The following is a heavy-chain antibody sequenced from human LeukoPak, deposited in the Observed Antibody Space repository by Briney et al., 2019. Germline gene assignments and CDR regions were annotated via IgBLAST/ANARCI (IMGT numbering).Heavy chain of an antibody. J-gene: IGHJ4*02. V-gene: IGHV3-30-3*02. CDR3: AKDVVRGVIITLFDY. CDR2: ISYDGSNK. Sequence: GGSLRLSCAASGFTFSSYAMHWVRQAPGKGLEWVAVISYDGSNKYYADSVKGRFTISRDNSKNTVYLQMNSLRAEDTAVYYCAKDVVRGVIITLFDYWGQGTLVTVSS. CDR1: GFTFSSYA. D-gene: IGHD3-10*01.